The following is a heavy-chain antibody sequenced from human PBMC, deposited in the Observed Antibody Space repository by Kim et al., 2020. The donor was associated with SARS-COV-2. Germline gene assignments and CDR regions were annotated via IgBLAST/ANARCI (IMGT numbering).Heavy chain of an antibody. CDR1: GFTFSSYA. V-gene: IGHV3-23*01. Sequence: GGSLRLSCAASGFTFSSYAMSWVRQAPGKGLEWVSAISGSGGSTYYADSVKGRFTISRDNSKNTLYLQMNSLRAEDTAVYYCAKWSETYYDILTGYYKAPGPGGMDVWGQGTTVTVSS. D-gene: IGHD3-9*01. CDR2: ISGSGGST. J-gene: IGHJ6*02. CDR3: AKWSETYYDILTGYYKAPGPGGMDV.